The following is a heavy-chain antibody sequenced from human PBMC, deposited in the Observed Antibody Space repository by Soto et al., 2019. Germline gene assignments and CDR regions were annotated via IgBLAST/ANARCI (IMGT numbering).Heavy chain of an antibody. J-gene: IGHJ4*02. D-gene: IGHD3-10*01. V-gene: IGHV3-53*01. CDR1: GFTVSNNY. Sequence: EVQLVESGGGLIQPGGSLRLSCAVSGFTVSNNYMSWVRQAPGKGLEGVSVIYSGGYTAYGDSVKGRFTISRDNSKNTNLLQKNSRGPDDSAVYYWAPRPGGGGYWGQGTLVTVSS. CDR3: APRPGGGGY. CDR2: IYSGGYT.